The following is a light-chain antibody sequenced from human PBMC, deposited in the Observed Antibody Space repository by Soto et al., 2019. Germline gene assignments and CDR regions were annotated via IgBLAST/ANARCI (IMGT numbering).Light chain of an antibody. CDR1: QSVSSY. J-gene: IGKJ3*01. V-gene: IGKV3-11*01. CDR2: DAS. CDR3: QQRSNWLFT. Sequence: EIVLTQSPATLSLSPGERATLSCRASQSVSSYLAWYQQKPGQAPRLLIYDASNRATGIPARFSGSGSGTDCTRTISSLEPEEGAVYYCQQRSNWLFTFGPGTKVDIK.